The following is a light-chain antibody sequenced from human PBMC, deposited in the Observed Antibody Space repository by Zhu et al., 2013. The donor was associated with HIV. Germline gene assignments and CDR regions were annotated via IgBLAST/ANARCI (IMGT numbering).Light chain of an antibody. CDR3: QQYYSYPIS. CDR1: QTIGTS. CDR2: TVS. V-gene: IGKV1-5*03. J-gene: IGKJ4*01. Sequence: DIQMTQSPSTLSASVGDRVTITCRASQTIGTSLAWYQQKPGKAPNLLIHTVSTLEPGAPSEFSGSGSGTEFTLTINSLQPDGFATYYCQQYYSYPISFGGGTKVEI.